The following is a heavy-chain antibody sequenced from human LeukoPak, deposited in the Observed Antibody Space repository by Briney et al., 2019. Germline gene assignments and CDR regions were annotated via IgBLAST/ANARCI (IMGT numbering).Heavy chain of an antibody. CDR2: IIPNTGGT. CDR1: GYTITDYY. V-gene: IGHV1-2*04. J-gene: IGHJ2*01. Sequence: GASVKVSCKASGYTITDYYLHWVRPAPGQGLEWMGWIIPNTGGTNYAQKFQDWVTMSSDTSISTAYMELSSLRSDDTAVYYCARGSPSYAQWHFDLWGRGTLVTVSS. CDR3: ARGSPSYAQWHFDL. D-gene: IGHD2/OR15-2a*01.